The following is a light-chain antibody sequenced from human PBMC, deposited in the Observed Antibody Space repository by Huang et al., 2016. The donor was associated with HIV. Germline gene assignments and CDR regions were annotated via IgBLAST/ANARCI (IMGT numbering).Light chain of an antibody. CDR2: DAS. V-gene: IGKV1-33*01. J-gene: IGKJ1*01. Sequence: DIQMTQSPSSLSASVGDRVTITCQASQDISNYLNWYQRKPGKAPKRLIYDASNLETGVSSRFSGSGSGTDFTFTISSLQPEDIATYYCQHYDNLRTFGQGTKVEIK. CDR1: QDISNY. CDR3: QHYDNLRT.